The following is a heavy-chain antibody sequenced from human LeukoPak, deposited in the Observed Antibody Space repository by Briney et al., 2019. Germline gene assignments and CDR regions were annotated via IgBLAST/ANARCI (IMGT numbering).Heavy chain of an antibody. Sequence: GASVKVSCKASGYTFTSYDINWVRQAPGQGLEWMGRINPNSGGTNYAQKFQGRVTMTRDTSISTAYMELSRLRSDDTAVYYCARDEEGGYYGSGSYNAWGQGTLVTVSS. CDR2: INPNSGGT. D-gene: IGHD3-10*01. V-gene: IGHV1-2*06. J-gene: IGHJ5*02. CDR1: GYTFTSYD. CDR3: ARDEEGGYYGSGSYNA.